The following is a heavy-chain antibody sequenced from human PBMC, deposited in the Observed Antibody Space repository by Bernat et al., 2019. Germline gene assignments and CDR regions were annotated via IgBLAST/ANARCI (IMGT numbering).Heavy chain of an antibody. D-gene: IGHD2-2*01. CDR3: VRHVHPTFGIVVVPYYYGMDV. J-gene: IGHJ6*02. CDR2: IYYSGST. CDR1: GGSISSYY. V-gene: IGHV4-59*08. Sequence: QVQLQESGPGLVKPSETLSLTCTVSGGSISSYYWSWIRQPPGKGLEWIGYIYYSGSTNYNPSLKSRVTISVDTSKNQFSLKLSSVTAADTAVYYCVRHVHPTFGIVVVPYYYGMDVWGQGTTVTVSS.